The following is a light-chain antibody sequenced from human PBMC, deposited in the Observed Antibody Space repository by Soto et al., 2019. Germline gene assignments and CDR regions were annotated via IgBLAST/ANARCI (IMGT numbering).Light chain of an antibody. V-gene: IGKV3-11*01. Sequence: EIVLTQSPATLSLSPGERATPSCRASQGLSRNLAWYQQKPGQPPRLLIYDASQRAPGIPARFSGSGSRTDFTLTISSLEPEDFAVYYCQQRSNWPLGGFTFGPGTKVDIK. CDR2: DAS. J-gene: IGKJ3*01. CDR1: QGLSRN. CDR3: QQRSNWPLGGFT.